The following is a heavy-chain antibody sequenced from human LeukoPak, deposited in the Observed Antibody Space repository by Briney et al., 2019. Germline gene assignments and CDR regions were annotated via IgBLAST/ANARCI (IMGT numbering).Heavy chain of an antibody. CDR2: IWYDGTNK. Sequence: PGRSLRLSCAASGFTFSSYGMHWVRQASGKGLEWVAVIWYDGTNKYYADSVKGRFTISRDNSKNTLYLQMNSLSAEDTAVYYCARRDGYDFDYWGQGTLVTVSS. V-gene: IGHV3-33*01. D-gene: IGHD5-24*01. J-gene: IGHJ4*02. CDR1: GFTFSSYG. CDR3: ARRDGYDFDY.